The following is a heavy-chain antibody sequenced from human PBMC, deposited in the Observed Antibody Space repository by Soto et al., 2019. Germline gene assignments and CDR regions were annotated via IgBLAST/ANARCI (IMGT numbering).Heavy chain of an antibody. CDR3: ARQYGVLEWLFFGWFDP. Sequence: QLQLQESGPGLVKPSETLSLTCTVSGGSISSSSYYWGWIRQPPGKGLEWIGSIYYSGSTYYNPSLKSRVTVSVDTSKNQFSLKLSSVTAADTAVYYCARQYGVLEWLFFGWFDPWGQGTLVTVSS. J-gene: IGHJ5*02. D-gene: IGHD3-3*01. V-gene: IGHV4-39*01. CDR2: IYYSGST. CDR1: GGSISSSSYY.